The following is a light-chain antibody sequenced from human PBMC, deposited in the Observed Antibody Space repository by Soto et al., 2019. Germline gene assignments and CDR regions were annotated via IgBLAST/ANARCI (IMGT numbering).Light chain of an antibody. V-gene: IGLV2-8*01. Sequence: QSVLTQPPSASGSPGQSVTISCTGTSSDVGGYIHVSWYQQHPGKAPKLIISEVSRRPSGVPERFSGSKSGNTASLTVSGLQAEDEAHYYCSSYAGSNNFVFGTGTKVTAL. CDR3: SSYAGSNNFV. J-gene: IGLJ1*01. CDR2: EVS. CDR1: SSDVGGYIH.